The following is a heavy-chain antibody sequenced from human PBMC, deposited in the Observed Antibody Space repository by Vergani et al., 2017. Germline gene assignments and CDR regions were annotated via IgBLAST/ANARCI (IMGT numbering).Heavy chain of an antibody. D-gene: IGHD2-21*01. J-gene: IGHJ4*02. Sequence: QVQLLESGPGLVKPSQTLSLTCSVSGDSITSGDYFWSWIRQSPEKGLEWIGYIYNRVTTYYNPSLKSRVTISADTSKNQFSLTLVSVTATDTALYYCAKVSRRGSIPDWGQGILVTVSS. V-gene: IGHV4-30-4*08. CDR2: IYNRVTT. CDR1: GDSITSGDYF. CDR3: AKVSRRGSIPD.